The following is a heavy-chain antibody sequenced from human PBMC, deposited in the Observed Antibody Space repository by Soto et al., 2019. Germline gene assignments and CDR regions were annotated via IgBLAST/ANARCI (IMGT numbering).Heavy chain of an antibody. CDR1: GFTFDDYA. D-gene: IGHD3-10*01. Sequence: PGGSLRLSCAASGFTFDDYAMHWVRQAPGKGLEWVSGISWNSGSIGYADSVKGRFTISRDNAKNSLYLQMNSLRAEDTALYYCAKDTLYYGYHWGQGTLVTVSS. CDR3: AKDTLYYGYH. V-gene: IGHV3-9*01. J-gene: IGHJ5*02. CDR2: ISWNSGSI.